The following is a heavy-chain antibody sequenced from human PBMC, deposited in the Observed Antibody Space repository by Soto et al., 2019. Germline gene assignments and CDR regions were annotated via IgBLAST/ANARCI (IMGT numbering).Heavy chain of an antibody. CDR1: GFTFSSYA. CDR2: ISGSGGST. D-gene: IGHD2-2*01. CDR3: AKSLGYCSSTSCYWDYYYGMDV. V-gene: IGHV3-23*01. J-gene: IGHJ6*02. Sequence: GGSLRLSCAASGFTFSSYAMSWVRQAPGKGLEWVSAISGSGGSTYYADSVKGRFTISRDNSKNTLYLQMNSPRAEDTAVYYCAKSLGYCSSTSCYWDYYYGMDVWGQGTTVTVSS.